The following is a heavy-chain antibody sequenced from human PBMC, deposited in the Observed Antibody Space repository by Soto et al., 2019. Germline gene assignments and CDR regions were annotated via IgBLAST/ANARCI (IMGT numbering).Heavy chain of an antibody. V-gene: IGHV1-24*01. CDR3: ATDKMRYDFWSGYYKTAGTFDI. D-gene: IGHD3-3*01. CDR2: FDPEDSET. CDR1: GYTLTELS. J-gene: IGHJ3*02. Sequence: ASVKVSCKVSGYTLTELSMHWVRQAPGKGLEWMGGFDPEDSETIYAQKFQGRVTMTEDTSTDTAYMELSSLRSEDTAVYYCATDKMRYDFWSGYYKTAGTFDIWGQGTMVTVSS.